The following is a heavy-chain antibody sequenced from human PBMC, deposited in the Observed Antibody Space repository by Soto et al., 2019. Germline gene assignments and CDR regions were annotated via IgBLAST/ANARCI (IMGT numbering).Heavy chain of an antibody. CDR1: GYTFTSYA. CDR2: INAGNGNT. V-gene: IGHV1-3*01. J-gene: IGHJ6*02. Sequence: ASVKVSCKASGYTFTSYAVHWVRQAPGQRLEWMGWINAGNGNTKYSQKFQGRVTITRDTSASTAYMELSSLRSEGTAVYYCASGHGGYFYYYGMDVWGQGTTVTVSS. CDR3: ASGHGGYFYYYGMDV. D-gene: IGHD4-17*01.